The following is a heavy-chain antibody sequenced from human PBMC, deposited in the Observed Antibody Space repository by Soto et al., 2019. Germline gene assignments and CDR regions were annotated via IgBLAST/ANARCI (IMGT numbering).Heavy chain of an antibody. CDR3: ARVATASMGPYYFDY. CDR2: IIPIFGTA. CDR1: GGTFSSYA. V-gene: IGHV1-69*13. D-gene: IGHD2-21*02. J-gene: IGHJ4*02. Sequence: SVKVSCKASGGTFSSYAISWVRQAPGQGLEWMGGIIPIFGTANYAQKFQGRVTITADESTSTAYMELSSLRSEDTAVYYCARVATASMGPYYFDYWGQGTLVTVSS.